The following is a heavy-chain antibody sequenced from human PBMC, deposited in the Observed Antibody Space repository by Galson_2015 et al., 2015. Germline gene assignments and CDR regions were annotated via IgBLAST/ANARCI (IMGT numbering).Heavy chain of an antibody. V-gene: IGHV1-18*01. Sequence: SVKVSCKASGYTFTSYGISWVRQAPGQGLEWMGWISAYNGNTNYAQKLQGRVTMTTDTSTSTAYMELRSLRSDDTAVYYCARDYEGDYGDYPIDYYYYMDVRGKGTTVTVSS. CDR3: ARDYEGDYGDYPIDYYYYMDV. CDR1: GYTFTSYG. CDR2: ISAYNGNT. J-gene: IGHJ6*03. D-gene: IGHD4-17*01.